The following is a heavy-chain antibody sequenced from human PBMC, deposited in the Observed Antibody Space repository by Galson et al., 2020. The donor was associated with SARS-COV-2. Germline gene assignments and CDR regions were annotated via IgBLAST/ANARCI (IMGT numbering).Heavy chain of an antibody. J-gene: IGHJ3*02. Sequence: NSGGSLRLSCAASGFTFSSYSMNWVRQAPGKGLEWVSSISSSSSYIYYADSVKGRFTISRDNAKNSLYLQMNSLRAEDTAVYYCARDSAGAVAGTPDDAFDIWGQGTMVTVSS. CDR2: ISSSSSYI. CDR3: ARDSAGAVAGTPDDAFDI. CDR1: GFTFSSYS. D-gene: IGHD6-19*01. V-gene: IGHV3-21*01.